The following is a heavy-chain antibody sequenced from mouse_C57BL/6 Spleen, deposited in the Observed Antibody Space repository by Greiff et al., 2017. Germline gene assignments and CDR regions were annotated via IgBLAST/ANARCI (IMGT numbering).Heavy chain of an antibody. CDR2: INYDGSST. CDR1: GFTFSDYY. CDR3: ARGAGDYDSFDY. Sequence: EVMLVESEGGLVQPGSSMKLSCTASGFTFSDYYMAWVRQVPEKGLEWVANINYDGSSTYYLDSLKSRFIISRDNAKNILYLQMSSLKSEDTATYYCARGAGDYDSFDYWGQGTTLTVSS. V-gene: IGHV5-16*01. D-gene: IGHD2-4*01. J-gene: IGHJ2*01.